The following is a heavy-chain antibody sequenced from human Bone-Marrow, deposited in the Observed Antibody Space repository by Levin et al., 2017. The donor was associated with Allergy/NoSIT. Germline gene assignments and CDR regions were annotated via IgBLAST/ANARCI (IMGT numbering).Heavy chain of an antibody. D-gene: IGHD3-22*01. J-gene: IGHJ2*01. V-gene: IGHV4-30-4*01. CDR3: ARVLYYYDSSGYSPQNWYFDL. CDR2: IYYSGST. Sequence: PSETLSLTCTVSGGSISSGDYYWSWIRQPPGKGLEWIGYIYYSGSTYYNPSLKSRVTISVDTSKNQFSLKLRSVTAADTAVYYCARVLYYYDSSGYSPQNWYFDLWGRGTLVTVSS. CDR1: GGSISSGDYY.